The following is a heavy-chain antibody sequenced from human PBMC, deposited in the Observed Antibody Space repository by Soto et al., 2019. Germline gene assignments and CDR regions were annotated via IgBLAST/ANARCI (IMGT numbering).Heavy chain of an antibody. CDR2: IRVYNGNT. CDR3: VREIGY. Sequence: QVQLVQSGAEVKKPGASVKVSCKASGYTFTSYGISWVRQAPGQGLEWMGWIRVYNGNTNYAQKLQGRATMTTAPSTITAYMVLRSLRSADTAVYYCVREIGYWGQGTLVTVSS. CDR1: GYTFTSYG. J-gene: IGHJ4*02. V-gene: IGHV1-18*01.